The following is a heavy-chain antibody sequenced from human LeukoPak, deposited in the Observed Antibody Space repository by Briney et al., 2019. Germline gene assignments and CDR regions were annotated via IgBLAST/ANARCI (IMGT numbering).Heavy chain of an antibody. J-gene: IGHJ4*02. CDR2: IWSDGTNK. D-gene: IGHD4-11*01. CDR3: ARDAQRGFDYSNSLQC. V-gene: IGHV3-33*08. CDR1: EFTFSNYG. Sequence: PGGSLRLSCAASEFTFSNYGMHGVRQAPGKGLEWVSVIWSDGTNKYYAASVKGRFTISRDDFDKTVYLQMSSLRPDDTGVYYCARDAQRGFDYSNSLQCWGQGTPVTVST.